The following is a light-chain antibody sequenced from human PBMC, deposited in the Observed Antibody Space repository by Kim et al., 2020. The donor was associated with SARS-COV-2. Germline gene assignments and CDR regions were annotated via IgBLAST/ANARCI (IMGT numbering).Light chain of an antibody. J-gene: IGLJ1*01. V-gene: IGLV2-8*01. CDR3: SSYAGSDNYV. Sequence: QSALTQPPSASGSPGQSVTISCTGTSSAVGFYRHVSWYQQYPGKAPKLMIYEVNKRPSGVPDRFSGSKSGNTASLTVSGLQAEDEADYYCSSYAGSDNYVFGTGTKVTVL. CDR2: EVN. CDR1: SSAVGFYRH.